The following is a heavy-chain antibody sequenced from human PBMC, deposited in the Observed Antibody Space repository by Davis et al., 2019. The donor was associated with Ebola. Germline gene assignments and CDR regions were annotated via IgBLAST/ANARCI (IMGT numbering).Heavy chain of an antibody. J-gene: IGHJ4*02. CDR1: GFTFSSYS. V-gene: IGHV3-21*01. CDR2: ISSSSSYI. Sequence: GESLKISCAASGFTFSSYSMNWVRQAPGKGLEWVSSISSSSSYIYYADSVKGRFTISRDNSKNTLYVQMNSLRAEDTAVYYCARDRGRYYYDSSGYYYFDYWGQGTLVTVSS. D-gene: IGHD3-22*01. CDR3: ARDRGRYYYDSSGYYYFDY.